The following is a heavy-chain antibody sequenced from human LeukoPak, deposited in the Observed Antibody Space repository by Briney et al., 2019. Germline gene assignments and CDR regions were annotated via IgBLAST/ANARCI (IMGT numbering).Heavy chain of an antibody. J-gene: IGHJ4*02. CDR3: AKDVRLVERFFYGSGSLKYYFDY. V-gene: IGHV3-23*01. CDR2: IIGSGGSK. CDR1: GLTFSSYP. D-gene: IGHD3-10*01. Sequence: GGSLELPWEASGLTFSSYPLSWVRQAPGKGLEWVSAIIGSGGSKNYADSVKGRFTISKDNSKNTLYLQMNSLRAEDTAVYYCAKDVRLVERFFYGSGSLKYYFDYWGQGTLVTVSS.